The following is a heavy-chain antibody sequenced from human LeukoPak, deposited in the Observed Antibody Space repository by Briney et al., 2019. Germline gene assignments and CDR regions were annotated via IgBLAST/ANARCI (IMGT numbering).Heavy chain of an antibody. J-gene: IGHJ4*02. CDR2: ITASGTAM. CDR1: GFTFSSYS. D-gene: IGHD1-26*01. V-gene: IGHV3-48*02. CDR3: ASSGSYRFDY. Sequence: GGSLRLSCAASGFTFSSYSMNWVRQAPGKGLEWVSHITASGTAMFYADPVKGRFTISRDNAKNSLYLQMNSLRDEDTAVYYCASSGSYRFDYWGQGTLVTVSS.